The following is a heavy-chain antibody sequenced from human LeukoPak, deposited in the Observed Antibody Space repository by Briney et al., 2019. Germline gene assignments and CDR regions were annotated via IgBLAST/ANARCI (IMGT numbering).Heavy chain of an antibody. CDR1: GYSISSGNY. V-gene: IGHV4-38-2*02. CDR3: ARGNSDRFPPYMDY. J-gene: IGHJ4*02. Sequence: PSETLSLTCTVSGYSISSGNYWGWIRQSPGKGLEWIGTIYHSGSTYYNPSLKSRVTISVDTSKNQISLRLSSVTAADTAIYYCARGNSDRFPPYMDYWGQGILVIVSS. D-gene: IGHD2-21*01. CDR2: IYHSGST.